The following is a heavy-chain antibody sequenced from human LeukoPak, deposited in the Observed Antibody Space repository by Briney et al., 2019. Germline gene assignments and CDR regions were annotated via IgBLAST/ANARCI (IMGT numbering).Heavy chain of an antibody. Sequence: GGSLRLSCAASGFTFSSYAMSWVRQAPGKGLEWVANIKQDGSEKYYVDSVKGRFTISRDNAKNSLYLQMNSLRAEDTAVYYCARDSSSGWSFDYWGQGTLVTVSS. J-gene: IGHJ4*02. CDR3: ARDSSSGWSFDY. CDR1: GFTFSSYA. CDR2: IKQDGSEK. D-gene: IGHD6-19*01. V-gene: IGHV3-7*01.